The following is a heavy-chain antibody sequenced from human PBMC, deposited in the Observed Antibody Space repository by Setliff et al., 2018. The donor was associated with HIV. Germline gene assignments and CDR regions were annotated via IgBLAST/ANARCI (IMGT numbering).Heavy chain of an antibody. CDR2: FDPEDGET. CDR1: GYTLTELS. Sequence: ASVKVSCKVSGYTLTELSVHWVRQAPGKGLEWMGGFDPEDGETIYAQKYQGRVTMTEDTSTDTAYMELSSLRSEDTAVYYCARDPRHYYDTTGYSPYNWFDPWGQGTLVTVSS. CDR3: ARDPRHYYDTTGYSPYNWFDP. J-gene: IGHJ5*02. D-gene: IGHD3-22*01. V-gene: IGHV1-24*01.